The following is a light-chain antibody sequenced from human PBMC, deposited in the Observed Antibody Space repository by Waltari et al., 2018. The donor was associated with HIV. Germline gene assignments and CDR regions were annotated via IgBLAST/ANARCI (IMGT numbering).Light chain of an antibody. Sequence: QSALTQPAPASGSPGQAITIPCTGTSSGSGGYNFVPCYQQHPGQAPKLMIYDGSKRPSGVSNRFSGSKSGNTASLTISGLQAEDESDYYCCSHTGSNTYVFGTGTEVSVL. V-gene: IGLV2-23*01. CDR3: CSHTGSNTYV. J-gene: IGLJ1*01. CDR1: SSGSGGYNF. CDR2: DGS.